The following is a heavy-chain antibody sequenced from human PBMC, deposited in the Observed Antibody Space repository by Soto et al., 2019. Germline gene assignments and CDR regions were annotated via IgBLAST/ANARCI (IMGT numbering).Heavy chain of an antibody. J-gene: IGHJ4*02. CDR1: GGSFSGYY. CDR3: ARGGEDIVVVPAARNLDY. V-gene: IGHV4-34*01. CDR2: INHSGST. Sequence: RSLTCAVYGGSFSGYYWSWIRQPPGKGLEWIGEINHSGSTNHNPSLKSRVTISVDTSKNQFSLKLSSVTAADTAVYYCARGGEDIVVVPAARNLDYWGQGTLVTVSS. D-gene: IGHD2-2*01.